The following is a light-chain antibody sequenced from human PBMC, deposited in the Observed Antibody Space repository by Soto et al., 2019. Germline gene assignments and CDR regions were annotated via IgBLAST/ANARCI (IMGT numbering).Light chain of an antibody. V-gene: IGLV1-47*01. Sequence: QSVLTQPPSASGTPGQRVTISCSGDYTNSGNNYNSVYWYQHLPGTAPKLLIYNNNQRPSGVPDRFSGSKSGTSASLAISGLRSEAEADYYCAAWDDSMSGNVVFGGGTKLTVL. CDR2: NNN. CDR3: AAWDDSMSGNVV. CDR1: YTNSGNNY. J-gene: IGLJ2*01.